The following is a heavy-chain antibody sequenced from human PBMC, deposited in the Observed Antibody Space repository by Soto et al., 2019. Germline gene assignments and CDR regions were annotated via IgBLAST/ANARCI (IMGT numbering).Heavy chain of an antibody. V-gene: IGHV3-23*01. D-gene: IGHD6-6*01. Sequence: GGFLRLSCAASGFTFSSYAMSWVRQAPGKGLEWVSAISGSGGSTYYADSVKGRFTISRDNSKNTLYLQMNSLRAEDTAVYYCAKENLAARSYYYYYGMDVWGQGTTVTVSS. CDR3: AKENLAARSYYYYYGMDV. J-gene: IGHJ6*02. CDR2: ISGSGGST. CDR1: GFTFSSYA.